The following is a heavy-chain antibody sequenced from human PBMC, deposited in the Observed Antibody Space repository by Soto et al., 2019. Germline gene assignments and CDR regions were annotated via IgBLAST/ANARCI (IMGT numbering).Heavy chain of an antibody. V-gene: IGHV4-59*08. CDR2: IYYSGST. J-gene: IGHJ6*03. Sequence: PSETLSLTCTVSGGSISSYYWSWIRQPPGKGLEWIGYIYYSGSTNYNPSLKSRVTISVDTSKNQFSLKLSSVTAADTAVYYCARLYRDYDFWSGLYMDVWGKGTTVTVSS. CDR1: GGSISSYY. CDR3: ARLYRDYDFWSGLYMDV. D-gene: IGHD3-3*01.